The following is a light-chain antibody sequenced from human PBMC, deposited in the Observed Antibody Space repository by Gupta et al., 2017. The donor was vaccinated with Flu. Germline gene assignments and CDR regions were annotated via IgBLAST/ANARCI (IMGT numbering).Light chain of an antibody. V-gene: IGLV2-14*01. J-gene: IGLJ2*01. CDR3: SSYTSNSTHV. CDR2: EVR. Sequence: IDEVRSRPSGVSSRSAGSKSGSTASLTISGLQAEDEADYYCSSYTSNSTHVFGGGTKLTVL.